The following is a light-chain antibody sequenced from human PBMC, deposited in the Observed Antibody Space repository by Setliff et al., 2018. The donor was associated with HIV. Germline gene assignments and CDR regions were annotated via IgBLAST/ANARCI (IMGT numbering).Light chain of an antibody. CDR2: RAS. V-gene: IGKV1-5*03. Sequence: DIQMTQSPSTLSASVGDRVTITCRASQSISDWLAWYQQKPGKAPKILIYRASSLESGVPSRFSGSGSGAEFTLTISSLQPDDFATYFCLQYYSYPMFTFGQGTRLEIK. CDR3: LQYYSYPMFT. CDR1: QSISDW. J-gene: IGKJ5*01.